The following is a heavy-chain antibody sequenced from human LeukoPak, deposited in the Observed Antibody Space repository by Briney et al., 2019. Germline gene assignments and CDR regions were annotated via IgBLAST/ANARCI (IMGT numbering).Heavy chain of an antibody. CDR1: GFTFSSYA. CDR2: ISGSGGST. Sequence: QAGGSLRLSCAASGFTFSSYAMSWVRQAPGKGLEWVSAISGSGGSTYYADSVKGRFTISRDNSKNTLYLQMSSLRAEDTAVYYCARDHMDPRLGAFDMWGQGTMVTVSS. D-gene: IGHD1-26*01. J-gene: IGHJ3*02. CDR3: ARDHMDPRLGAFDM. V-gene: IGHV3-23*01.